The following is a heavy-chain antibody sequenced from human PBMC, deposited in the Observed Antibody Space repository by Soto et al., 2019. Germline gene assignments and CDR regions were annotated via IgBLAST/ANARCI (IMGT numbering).Heavy chain of an antibody. V-gene: IGHV4-34*01. D-gene: IGHD3-10*01. CDR1: GMSFSGYY. CDR2: INRSGST. CDR3: AEHYYGSGSYSAV. Sequence: WATLALTCVVYGMSFSGYYWSWIRQPPGKGLEWIGEINRSGSTNYNPSLKSRVTISVDTSKNQFSLKLSSVTAADTAVYYCAEHYYGSGSYSAVWGQGTTVTVSS. J-gene: IGHJ6*02.